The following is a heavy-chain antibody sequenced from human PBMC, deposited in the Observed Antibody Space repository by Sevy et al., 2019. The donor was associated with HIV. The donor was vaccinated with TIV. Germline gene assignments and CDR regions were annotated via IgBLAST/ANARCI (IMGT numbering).Heavy chain of an antibody. CDR2: VSSSTNYI. Sequence: GGSLRLCCAASGFTFSSYSMNWVRQAPGKGLEWVSSVSSSTNYIYYADSVKGRFTISRDNAKNSLYLQMNSLRAEDTAVYYWASEILTGRDYWGQGTLVTVSS. J-gene: IGHJ4*02. CDR1: GFTFSSYS. CDR3: ASEILTGRDY. D-gene: IGHD3-9*01. V-gene: IGHV3-21*01.